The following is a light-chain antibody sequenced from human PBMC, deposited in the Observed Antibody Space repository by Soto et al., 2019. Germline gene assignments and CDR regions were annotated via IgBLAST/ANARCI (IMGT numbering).Light chain of an antibody. CDR3: QQANSFPIT. J-gene: IGKJ5*01. CDR1: QDISSW. CDR2: ATS. V-gene: IGKV1-12*01. Sequence: DIQLTQSPSSLSASVCDRVTITCRASQDISSWLAWYQQKPGKAPKLLIYATSSLQSGVPSRFSGSGSGTDFTLTISSLQPEDFATYYCQQANSFPITFGQGTRLEIK.